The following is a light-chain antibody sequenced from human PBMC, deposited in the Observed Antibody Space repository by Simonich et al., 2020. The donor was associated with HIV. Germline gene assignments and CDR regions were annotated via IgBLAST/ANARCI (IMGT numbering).Light chain of an antibody. CDR1: QSVLYSSNSKNY. CDR2: WAS. CDR3: QQYYSIPPT. Sequence: DIVMTQSPDFLAVSLGERATINCKSSQSVLYSSNSKNYLAWYQQKPGHPPKLLIYWASTRESGVPDRFSGSGSGTDFTLTISSLQAEDVAVYYCQQYYSIPPTFGQGTKVEIK. V-gene: IGKV4-1*01. J-gene: IGKJ1*01.